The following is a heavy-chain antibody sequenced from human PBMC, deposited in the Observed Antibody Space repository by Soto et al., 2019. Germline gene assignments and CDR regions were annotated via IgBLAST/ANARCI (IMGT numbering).Heavy chain of an antibody. CDR1: GYSFTSYW. D-gene: IGHD2-2*01. Sequence: RKISCKGSGYSFTSYWIGWVRQMPGKGLEWMGIIYPGDSDTRYSPSFQGQVTISADKSISTAYLQWSSLKSSDTAMYYCARQRGYCSSTSCSTDYFYGMDVWGQRTTVTVSS. J-gene: IGHJ6*02. CDR3: ARQRGYCSSTSCSTDYFYGMDV. CDR2: IYPGDSDT. V-gene: IGHV5-51*01.